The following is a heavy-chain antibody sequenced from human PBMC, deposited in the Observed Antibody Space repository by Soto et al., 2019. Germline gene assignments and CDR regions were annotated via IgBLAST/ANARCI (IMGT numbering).Heavy chain of an antibody. D-gene: IGHD5-12*01. Sequence: QVQLVQSGAEVKKPGSSVTVSCKASGGTFSSYTISWVRQAPGQGLEWMGGIIPIFGTANYAQKFQGRVTITADESTSTAHMELSSLRSEYTAVYYCARGNHRWLQLWYFDLWGRGTLVTVSS. J-gene: IGHJ2*01. V-gene: IGHV1-69*12. CDR3: ARGNHRWLQLWYFDL. CDR2: IIPIFGTA. CDR1: GGTFSSYT.